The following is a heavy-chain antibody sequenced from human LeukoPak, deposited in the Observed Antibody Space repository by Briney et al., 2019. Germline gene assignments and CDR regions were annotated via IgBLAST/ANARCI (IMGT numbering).Heavy chain of an antibody. V-gene: IGHV3-43*02. CDR2: ISGDGDTT. D-gene: IGHD3-10*01. Sequence: GGSLRLSCAASGFTFNDYAMHWVRQAPGKGLEWVSVISGDGDTTYYADSVKGRFSISRENSKNSLYLQMNSLRTEDTALYYCTKVEPIYYYGSGSYHIDYWGQGTLVTVSS. J-gene: IGHJ4*02. CDR1: GFTFNDYA. CDR3: TKVEPIYYYGSGSYHIDY.